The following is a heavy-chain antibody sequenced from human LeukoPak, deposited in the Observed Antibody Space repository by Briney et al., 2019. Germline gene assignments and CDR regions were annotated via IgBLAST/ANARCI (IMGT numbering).Heavy chain of an antibody. CDR1: GFTFRDFF. D-gene: IGHD3-16*01. CDR2: ISGSGDTI. J-gene: IGHJ3*01. CDR3: ARIRSLRDAFDV. V-gene: IGHV3-11*04. Sequence: GGSLRLSCAASGFTFRDFFITYIRQAPGKGLEWLSYISGSGDTIFYADSVRGRFTISRDDAKNSVHLQMNSLRLDDTAVYYCARIRSLRDAFDVWGQGTMVTVSS.